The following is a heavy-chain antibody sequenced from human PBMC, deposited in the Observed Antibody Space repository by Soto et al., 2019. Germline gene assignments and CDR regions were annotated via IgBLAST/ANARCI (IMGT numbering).Heavy chain of an antibody. Sequence: SVKVSCKASGGTFSSYAISWVRQAPGQGLEWMGGTIPIFGTANYAQKFQGRVTITADESTSTAYMELSSLRSEDTAVYYCARESTAAGEYYYYGMDVWGQGTTVTVSS. CDR2: TIPIFGTA. CDR3: ARESTAAGEYYYYGMDV. CDR1: GGTFSSYA. D-gene: IGHD6-13*01. J-gene: IGHJ6*02. V-gene: IGHV1-69*13.